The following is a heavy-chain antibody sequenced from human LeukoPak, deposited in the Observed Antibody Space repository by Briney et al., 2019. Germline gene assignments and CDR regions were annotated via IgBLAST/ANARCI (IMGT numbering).Heavy chain of an antibody. V-gene: IGHV3-23*01. J-gene: IGHJ4*02. CDR2: ISDSET. CDR1: GFTLSSYA. D-gene: IGHD2-2*01. Sequence: QPGGSLILSCAAAGFTLSSYAMTSVRQAPGKGLEWVSFISDSETNYVDSVKGRFTVSRDNSNNTLYLEMNRLRFEDTAVYYCARGGSRTSVFYYWGLGILVTVSS. CDR3: ARGGSRTSVFYY.